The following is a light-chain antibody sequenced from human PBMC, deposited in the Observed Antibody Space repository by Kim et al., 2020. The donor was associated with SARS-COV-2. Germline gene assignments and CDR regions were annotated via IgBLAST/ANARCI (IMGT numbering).Light chain of an antibody. J-gene: IGKJ5*01. V-gene: IGKV3-20*01. CDR1: QSVSSNY. CDR3: QQYGSLIT. Sequence: EIVLTQSPGTLSLSPGERATLSCRASQSVSSNYLAWYQQKPGQAPRLLIYDTSTRATGIPDRFSGSGSGTDFTLTISRLGPEDFAVYYCQQYGSLITFGQGTRLEIK. CDR2: DTS.